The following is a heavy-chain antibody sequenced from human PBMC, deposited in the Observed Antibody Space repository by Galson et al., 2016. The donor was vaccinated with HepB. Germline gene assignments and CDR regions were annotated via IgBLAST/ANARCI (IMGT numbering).Heavy chain of an antibody. Sequence: SETLSLTCGVSGGSISSSNWWNWVRQPPGKGLEWIGDIYHSGSSNYNPSLKSRCTISVDKSNNHVSLMLNSVTAADTAVYYGARGVSRIEASDAFDNWGPGTLGAVA. CDR2: IYHSGSS. CDR1: GGSISSSNW. D-gene: IGHD5-12*01. CDR3: ARGVSRIEASDAFDN. J-gene: IGHJ4*02. V-gene: IGHV4-4*02.